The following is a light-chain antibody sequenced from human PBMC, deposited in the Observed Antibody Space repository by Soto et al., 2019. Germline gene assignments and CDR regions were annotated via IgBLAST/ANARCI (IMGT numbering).Light chain of an antibody. CDR3: QRRSNWSTT. V-gene: IGKV3-11*01. Sequence: EIVLTQSPATLSLSPGEGATLSCRASQSVSSYLAWYQQKPGQPPRLIIYDASNRATGIPARFSGSGSGTDWTLTISSLEPEDVAVYYCQRRSNWSTTLGQGTKVDIK. J-gene: IGKJ1*01. CDR1: QSVSSY. CDR2: DAS.